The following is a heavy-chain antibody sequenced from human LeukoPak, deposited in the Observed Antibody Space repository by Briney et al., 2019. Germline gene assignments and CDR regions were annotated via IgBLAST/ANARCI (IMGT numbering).Heavy chain of an antibody. CDR2: IYYSGST. Sequence: SETLSLTCTVSGGSVSSGSYYWSWIRQPPGKGLEWIGYIYYSGSTNYNPSLKSRVTISVDTSKNQFSLKLSSVTAADTAVYYCAREDIVVVVKYFNYGMDVWGQGTTVTVSS. CDR3: AREDIVVVVKYFNYGMDV. J-gene: IGHJ6*02. V-gene: IGHV4-61*01. CDR1: GGSVSSGSYY. D-gene: IGHD2-15*01.